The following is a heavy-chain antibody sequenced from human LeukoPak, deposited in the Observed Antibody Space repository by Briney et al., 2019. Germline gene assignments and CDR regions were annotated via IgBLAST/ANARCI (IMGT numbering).Heavy chain of an antibody. Sequence: SAISTNGDSTYYADSVKGIFTISRDNSKNTLFLQMGSLRADDMAVYYCARWGSTSCYDYWGQGTLVTVSS. CDR3: ARWGSTSCYDY. J-gene: IGHJ4*02. CDR2: ISTNGDST. D-gene: IGHD2-2*01. V-gene: IGHV3-64*02.